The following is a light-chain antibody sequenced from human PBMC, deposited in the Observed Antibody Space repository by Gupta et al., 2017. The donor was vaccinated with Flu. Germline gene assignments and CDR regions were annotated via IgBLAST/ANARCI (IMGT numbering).Light chain of an antibody. CDR2: QAS. CDR1: QGRVYSNGNTY. Sequence: VTLWSAAAICGRSSQGRVYSNGNTYLDWYQQRPGQSPRRLIYQASYRDCGVPDSFSGSGSGTDFTLKISRVEAEDVGIYCCKQGEHCPWTFGQGTTVEIK. V-gene: IGKV2-30*01. J-gene: IGKJ1*01. CDR3: KQGEHCPWT.